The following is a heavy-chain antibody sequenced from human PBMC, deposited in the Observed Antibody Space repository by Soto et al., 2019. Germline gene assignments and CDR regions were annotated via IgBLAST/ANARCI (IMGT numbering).Heavy chain of an antibody. V-gene: IGHV1-18*01. D-gene: IGHD1-20*01. CDR3: ARDRSPARYNWNARDGMDV. CDR1: GYTFNRYG. Sequence: GASVKVSCKASGYTFNRYGISWVRQAPGQGLEWMGWISAYNGNTNYAQKLHGRVTMTTDTTTSTAYMELRSLRSDDTAVYYCARDRSPARYNWNARDGMDVWGQGTTVTV. J-gene: IGHJ6*02. CDR2: ISAYNGNT.